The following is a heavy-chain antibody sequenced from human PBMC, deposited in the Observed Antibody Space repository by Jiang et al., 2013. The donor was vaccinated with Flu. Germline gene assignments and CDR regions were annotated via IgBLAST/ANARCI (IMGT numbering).Heavy chain of an antibody. CDR1: AYRFTTYW. V-gene: IGHV5-10-1*03. J-gene: IGHJ5*01. CDR3: ARQDGYNSGWYGS. CDR2: IAPSDSYI. Sequence: VQLVESGAEVKKPGESLRISCKGSAYRFTTYWISWVRQVPGKGLEWMGKIAPSDSYINYSPSFQGHVTISVDKSISTAFLQWSSLKSSDTAMYYCARQDGYNSGWYGSWGQGTLVTVSS. D-gene: IGHD6-19*01.